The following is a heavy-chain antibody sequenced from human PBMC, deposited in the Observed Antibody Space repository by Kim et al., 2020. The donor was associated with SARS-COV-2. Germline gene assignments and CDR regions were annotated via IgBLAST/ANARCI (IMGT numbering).Heavy chain of an antibody. CDR1: GGSISSYY. V-gene: IGHV4-59*13. J-gene: IGHJ3*02. Sequence: SETLSLTCTVSGGSISSYYWSWIRQPPGKGLEWIGYIYYSGSTNYNPSLKSRVTISVDTSKNQFSLKLSSVTAADTAVYYCARAPVSSWYFRDAFDIWGQGTMVTVSS. CDR3: ARAPVSSWYFRDAFDI. CDR2: IYYSGST. D-gene: IGHD6-13*01.